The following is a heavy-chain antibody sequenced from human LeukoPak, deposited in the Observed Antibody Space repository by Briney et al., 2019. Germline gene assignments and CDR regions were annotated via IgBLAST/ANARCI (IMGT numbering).Heavy chain of an antibody. CDR2: FDPEDGET. Sequence: ASVKVSCXVSGYTPTESSMHWVRQAPGKGLAWMGGFDPEDGETIYAQKFQGRVTMTEDTSTDTAYMELSSLRSEDTAVYYCATAKSLRYYYMDVWGKGTTVTVSS. CDR1: GYTPTESS. CDR3: ATAKSLRYYYMDV. J-gene: IGHJ6*03. D-gene: IGHD4/OR15-4a*01. V-gene: IGHV1-24*01.